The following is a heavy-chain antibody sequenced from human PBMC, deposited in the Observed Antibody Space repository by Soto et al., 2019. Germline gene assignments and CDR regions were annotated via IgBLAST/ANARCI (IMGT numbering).Heavy chain of an antibody. Sequence: QVQLVQSGAEVKKPGASVKVSCKASGYTFTGYYMHWVRQAPGQGLEWMGWINPNSGGTNYAQKFHGRVTMTRDTSISTAYMELSRLRSYDTAVYYCARSYYYDSSGYPNWFDPWGQGTLVTVSS. V-gene: IGHV1-2*02. CDR1: GYTFTGYY. D-gene: IGHD3-22*01. CDR3: ARSYYYDSSGYPNWFDP. J-gene: IGHJ5*02. CDR2: INPNSGGT.